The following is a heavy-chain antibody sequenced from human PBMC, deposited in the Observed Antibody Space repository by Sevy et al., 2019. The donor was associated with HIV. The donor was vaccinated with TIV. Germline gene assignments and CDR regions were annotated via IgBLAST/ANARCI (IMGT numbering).Heavy chain of an antibody. V-gene: IGHV1-2*02. CDR3: ARVGAGDYYYYGMDV. Sequence: ASVKVSCKASGYTFTGYYIHWVRQAPGQGLEWMGWINPNSGGTNYAQKFQGRVTMTRDTSISTAYMELSRLRSDDTAVYYCARVGAGDYYYYGMDVWGQGTTVTVSS. CDR1: GYTFTGYY. J-gene: IGHJ6*02. D-gene: IGHD3-16*01. CDR2: INPNSGGT.